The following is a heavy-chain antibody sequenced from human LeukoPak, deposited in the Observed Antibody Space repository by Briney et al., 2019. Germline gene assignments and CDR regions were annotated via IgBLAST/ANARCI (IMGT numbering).Heavy chain of an antibody. V-gene: IGHV3-9*03. CDR2: IRWNSGSI. J-gene: IGHJ4*02. D-gene: IGHD2-15*01. CDR3: AKALLRVYCSGGSCHPFDY. CDR1: GFTFDDYA. Sequence: GKSLRLSCAASGFTFDDYAMHWVRQAPGKGLELVSGIRWNSGSIGYADSVKGRFTISRDNAMNSLYLQMNSLRAEDMALYYCAKALLRVYCSGGSCHPFDYWGQGTLVTVSS.